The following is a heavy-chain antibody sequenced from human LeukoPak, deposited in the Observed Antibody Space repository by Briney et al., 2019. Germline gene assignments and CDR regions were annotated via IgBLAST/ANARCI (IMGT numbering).Heavy chain of an antibody. Sequence: GGSLRLSCAASGFTFSSYEMNWVRQAPGKGLEWVSYISSSGSTIYYADSVKGRFTISRDNAKNSLYLQMNSLRAEDTALYYCARLGTRYCSTSSCHSQFDYWGQGTLVTVSS. V-gene: IGHV3-48*03. J-gene: IGHJ4*02. CDR1: GFTFSSYE. CDR3: ARLGTRYCSTSSCHSQFDY. CDR2: ISSSGSTI. D-gene: IGHD2-2*01.